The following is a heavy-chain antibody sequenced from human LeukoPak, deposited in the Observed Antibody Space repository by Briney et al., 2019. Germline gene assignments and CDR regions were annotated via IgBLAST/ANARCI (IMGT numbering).Heavy chain of an antibody. J-gene: IGHJ4*02. D-gene: IGHD6-13*01. Sequence: GGSLRLSCAASGFTFSSYGMHWVRQAPGKGLEWVAFIRYDGSNKYYADSVKGRFTISRDNSKNTLYLQMNSLRAEDTAVYYCAKLVRQQLVQDYWGQGTLVTVSS. CDR2: IRYDGSNK. V-gene: IGHV3-30*02. CDR1: GFTFSSYG. CDR3: AKLVRQQLVQDY.